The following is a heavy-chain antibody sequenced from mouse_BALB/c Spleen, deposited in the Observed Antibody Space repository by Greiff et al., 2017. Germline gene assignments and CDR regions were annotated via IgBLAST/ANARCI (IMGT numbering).Heavy chain of an antibody. CDR1: GYSITSDYA. V-gene: IGHV3-2*02. CDR2: ISYSGST. Sequence: VQLQQSGPGLVKPSQSLSLTCTVTGYSITSDYAWNWIRQFPGNKLEWMGYISYSGSTSYNPSLKSRISITRDTSKNQFFLQLNSVTTEDTATYYCARYYGNPFAYWGQGTLVTVSA. CDR3: ARYYGNPFAY. D-gene: IGHD2-1*01. J-gene: IGHJ3*01.